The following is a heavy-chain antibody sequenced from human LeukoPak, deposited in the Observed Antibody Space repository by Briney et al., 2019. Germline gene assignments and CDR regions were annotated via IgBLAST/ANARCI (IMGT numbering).Heavy chain of an antibody. V-gene: IGHV3-48*04. CDR2: ISSGATTT. J-gene: IGHJ4*02. D-gene: IGHD3-10*01. Sequence: GGSLRLSCAASGFTLTNDSMNWVRQAPGKGLEWISYISSGATTTYYADSVKGRFTISRDNAKNSLYLQMNSLRAEDTAVYYCARDPMVRGVTPLDYWGQGTLVTVSS. CDR3: ARDPMVRGVTPLDY. CDR1: GFTLTNDS.